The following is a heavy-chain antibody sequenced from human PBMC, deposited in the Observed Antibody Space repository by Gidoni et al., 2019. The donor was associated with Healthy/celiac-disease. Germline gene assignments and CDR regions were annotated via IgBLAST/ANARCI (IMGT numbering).Heavy chain of an antibody. V-gene: IGHV1-69*04. CDR3: AIEAVQSAAVSDY. J-gene: IGHJ4*02. CDR1: GGTFSSYT. Sequence: GSSVKVSCKASGGTFSSYTISWVRQAPGQGLEWMGRIIPILGIANYAQKFQGRVTITADKSTSTAYMELSSLRSEDTAVYYCAIEAVQSAAVSDYWGQGTLVTVSS. D-gene: IGHD6-13*01. CDR2: IIPILGIA.